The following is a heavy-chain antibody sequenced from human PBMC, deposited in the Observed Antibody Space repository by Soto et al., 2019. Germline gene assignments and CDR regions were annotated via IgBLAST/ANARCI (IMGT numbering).Heavy chain of an antibody. CDR2: LWFDGSNE. J-gene: IGHJ4*02. D-gene: IGHD3-16*01. CDR3: ARGGGGVTPWLEY. V-gene: IGHV3-33*01. CDR1: GFSFSSHG. Sequence: GGSLRLSCAASGFSFSSHGMHWVRQAPGKGLEWVAFLWFDGSNENYGDSVKGRFTISRDNSKNTLFLHMTSLRAEDTAVYYCARGGGGVTPWLEYWGQGTLVTV.